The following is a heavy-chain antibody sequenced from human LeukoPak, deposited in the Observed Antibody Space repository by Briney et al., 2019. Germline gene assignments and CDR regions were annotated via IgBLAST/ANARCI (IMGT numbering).Heavy chain of an antibody. J-gene: IGHJ4*02. D-gene: IGHD1-26*01. Sequence: GRSLRLSCAASGFTFSSYAMSWVRQAPGKGLEWVSSISGSGSTTYDADSVKARFTISRDNSKNTLDLQMNSLRADDTAVYYCAKIKSSGSYDYFDYWGQGTLVTVSS. CDR1: GFTFSSYA. CDR3: AKIKSSGSYDYFDY. V-gene: IGHV3-23*01. CDR2: ISGSGSTT.